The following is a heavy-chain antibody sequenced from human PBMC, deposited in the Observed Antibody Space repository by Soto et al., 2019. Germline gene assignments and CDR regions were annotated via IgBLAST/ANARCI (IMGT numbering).Heavy chain of an antibody. D-gene: IGHD5-18*01. CDR2: INAGNGNT. Sequence: ASVKVSCKASGYTFTSCAMHWVRQAPGQRLEWMGWINAGNGNTKYSQKFQGRVTITRDMSTSTAYMELSSLRSEDTAVYYCAAPLQLWFPYYYYGMDVWGQGTTVTVSS. CDR3: AAPLQLWFPYYYYGMDV. V-gene: IGHV1-3*01. CDR1: GYTFTSCA. J-gene: IGHJ6*02.